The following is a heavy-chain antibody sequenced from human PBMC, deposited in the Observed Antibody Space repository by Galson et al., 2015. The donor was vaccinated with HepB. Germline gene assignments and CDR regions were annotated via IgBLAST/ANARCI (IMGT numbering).Heavy chain of an antibody. CDR1: RYTLTELS. J-gene: IGHJ2*01. CDR2: FDPEDGKT. V-gene: IGHV1-24*01. D-gene: IGHD4-17*01. CDR3: ATVNGGIAVTTLYWYFDL. Sequence: SVKVSCKVSRYTLTELSMHWVRQAPGKGLEWMGGFDPEDGKTIYAQKFQGRVTMTEDTSTDTAYMELSSLRSEDTAVYYCATVNGGIAVTTLYWYFDLWGRGTLVTVSS.